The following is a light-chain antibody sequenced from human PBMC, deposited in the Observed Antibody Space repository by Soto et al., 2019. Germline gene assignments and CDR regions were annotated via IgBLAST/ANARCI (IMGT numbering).Light chain of an antibody. Sequence: DIQMTQSPSSLSASVGDRVTITCRASQSISIYLNWYQQKPGEAPRLLMYGASSLQSGVPSRFSGSGSGKVFTLTISSLQPEDFATYYCQQSYSTLRTFGQGTKVEIK. J-gene: IGKJ1*01. CDR3: QQSYSTLRT. CDR2: GAS. V-gene: IGKV1-39*01. CDR1: QSISIY.